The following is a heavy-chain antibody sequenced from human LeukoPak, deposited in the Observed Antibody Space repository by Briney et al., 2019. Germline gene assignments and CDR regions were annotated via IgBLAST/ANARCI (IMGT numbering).Heavy chain of an antibody. CDR1: GYTFTSYD. V-gene: IGHV1-8*01. CDR2: MNPNSGNT. J-gene: IGHJ4*02. D-gene: IGHD6-13*01. Sequence: ASVKVSCKASGYTFTSYDINWVRQATGQGLEWMGWMNPNSGNTGYAQKFQGRVTMTRDTSISTAYMELSSLRSEDTAVYYCARGQRFRGVAAAGGYWGQGTLVTVSS. CDR3: ARGQRFRGVAAAGGY.